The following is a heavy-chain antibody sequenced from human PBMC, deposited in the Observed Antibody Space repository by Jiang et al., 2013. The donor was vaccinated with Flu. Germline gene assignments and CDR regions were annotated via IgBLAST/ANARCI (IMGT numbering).Heavy chain of an antibody. CDR2: INPAGGAA. D-gene: IGHD2-15*01. CDR1: GYPFTPYF. J-gene: IGHJ5*02. V-gene: IGHV1-46*01. CDR3: AKDAVVAAGTAWFDP. Sequence: QSGAEVKKPGDSVKISCKASGYPFTPYFIHWVRQAPGQGLEWMGIINPAGGAADYAQKFQGRVAMTRDTSTSTVYMELSNLRSDDTAVYYCAKDAVVAAGTAWFDPWGQGTLVTVSP.